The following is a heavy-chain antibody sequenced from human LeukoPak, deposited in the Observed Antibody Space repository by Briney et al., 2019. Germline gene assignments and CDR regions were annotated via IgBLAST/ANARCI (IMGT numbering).Heavy chain of an antibody. Sequence: PGGSLRLSCAASGFTFSSYAMHWVRQAPGKGLEWVSSISSSSSYIYYADSVKGRFTISRDNAKNSLYLQMNSLRAEDTAVYYCARDLSNYYDSSGYVGWGQGTLVTVSS. D-gene: IGHD3-22*01. V-gene: IGHV3-21*01. CDR1: GFTFSSYA. J-gene: IGHJ4*02. CDR3: ARDLSNYYDSSGYVG. CDR2: ISSSSSYI.